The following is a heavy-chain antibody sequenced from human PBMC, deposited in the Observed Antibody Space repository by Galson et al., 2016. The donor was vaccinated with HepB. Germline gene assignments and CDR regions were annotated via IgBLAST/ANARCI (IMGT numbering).Heavy chain of an antibody. CDR1: GYPFIGYY. D-gene: IGHD2-2*01. CDR3: ARDLYCSSDTCLYNWFDS. V-gene: IGHV1-2*06. CDR2: ISPNTGAT. J-gene: IGHJ5*01. Sequence: SVKVSCKASGYPFIGYYIHWVRQAPGQGLEWMGRISPNTGATDYAQNFQGRVALTRDTSISTAYMELSGLKSDDTAIYYCARDLYCSSDTCLYNWFDSWGQGALVIVTS.